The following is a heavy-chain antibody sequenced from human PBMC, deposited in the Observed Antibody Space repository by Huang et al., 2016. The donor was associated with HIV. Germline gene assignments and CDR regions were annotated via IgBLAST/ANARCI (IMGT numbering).Heavy chain of an antibody. V-gene: IGHV1-18*04. CDR3: ARSYGSGNDFLDF. CDR1: GYTFTTFG. D-gene: IGHD3-10*01. J-gene: IGHJ3*01. CDR2: ISPYNGMT. Sequence: QVQLVQSGTEVRKPGASVKVSCKASGYTFTTFGITWGRQAPGQGLEWMGWISPYNGMTEYEQKRRGRITMTKDTSTTTAYMELRTLTSDDTAVYYCARSYGSGNDFLDFWGQGTLVTVSS.